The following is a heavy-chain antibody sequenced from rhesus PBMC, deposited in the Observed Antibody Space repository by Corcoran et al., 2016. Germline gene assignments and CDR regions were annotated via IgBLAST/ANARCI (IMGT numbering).Heavy chain of an antibody. CDR2: IYGSSGST. CDR3: ARVVRY. Sequence: QVQLQESGPGLVKPSETLSLTCAVSVGSIRECFYWNWLRQPPGKGLEWSGNIYGSSGSTYYNPSLKSRVTISKDTSKNQFSLKLSSVTAADTAVYYCARVVRYWGQGVLVTVSS. D-gene: IGHD2-39*01. J-gene: IGHJ4*01. CDR1: VGSIRECFY. V-gene: IGHV4S7*01.